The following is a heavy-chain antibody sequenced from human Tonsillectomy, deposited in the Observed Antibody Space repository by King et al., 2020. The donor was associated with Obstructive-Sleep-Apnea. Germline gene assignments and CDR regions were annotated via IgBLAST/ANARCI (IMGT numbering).Heavy chain of an antibody. Sequence: QLVQSGAEVKKPGASVKVSCKASGYTFTTYHINWVRQAPGQGLEWMGWISTYNGNTNYAQKLQGRVTMTTDTSTSTAYMELRSLRSDDTAVYYCARGRPYYDFWSGAWFDPWGQGTQVTVSS. CDR1: GYTFTTYH. CDR2: ISTYNGNT. J-gene: IGHJ5*02. V-gene: IGHV1-18*04. CDR3: ARGRPYYDFWSGAWFDP. D-gene: IGHD3-3*01.